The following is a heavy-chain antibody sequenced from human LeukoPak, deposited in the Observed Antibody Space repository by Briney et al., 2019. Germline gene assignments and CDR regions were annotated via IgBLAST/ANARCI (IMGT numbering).Heavy chain of an antibody. V-gene: IGHV4-59*08. CDR3: ATQSVEMATIDY. CDR2: IYYSGST. CDR1: GGSISSYY. D-gene: IGHD5-24*01. J-gene: IGHJ4*02. Sequence: SETLSLTCTVSGGSISSYYWSWIRQPPGKGLEWIGHIYYSGSTNYNPSLKSRLTISGDTSKNQFSLKLSSVTAADTAVYYCATQSVEMATIDYWGQGTLVAVSS.